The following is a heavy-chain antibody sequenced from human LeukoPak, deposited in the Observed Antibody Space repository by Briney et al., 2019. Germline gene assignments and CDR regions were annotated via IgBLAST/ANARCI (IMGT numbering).Heavy chain of an antibody. CDR1: GGSISSSSYY. J-gene: IGHJ4*02. CDR2: VHSIGST. V-gene: IGHV4-39*01. CDR3: ATRQGTD. Sequence: PSETLSLTCTVSGGSISSSSYYWGWIRQPPGKGLVWIGSVHSIGSTYYNPSLKSRVTIPVDSSRNLFSLHLTSVTAADTAVYYCATRQGTDWGQGTLVTVSS.